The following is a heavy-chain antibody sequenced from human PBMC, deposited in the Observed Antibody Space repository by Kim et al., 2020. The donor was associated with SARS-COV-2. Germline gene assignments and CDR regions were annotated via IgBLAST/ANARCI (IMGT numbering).Heavy chain of an antibody. CDR1: GGSISSYY. CDR2: IYYSGST. D-gene: IGHD5-18*01. CDR3: ARGGYSYEGMDV. Sequence: SETLSLTCTVSGGSISSYYWSWIRQPPGKGLEWIGYIYYSGSTNYNPSLKSRVTISVDTSKNQFSLKLSSVTAADTAVYYCARGGYSYEGMDVWGQGTTVTVSS. J-gene: IGHJ6*02. V-gene: IGHV4-59*01.